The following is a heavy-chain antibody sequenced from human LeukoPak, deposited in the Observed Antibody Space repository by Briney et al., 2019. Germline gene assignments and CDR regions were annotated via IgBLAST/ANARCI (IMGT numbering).Heavy chain of an antibody. CDR2: INHSGST. CDR1: GGSFSGYC. V-gene: IGHV4-34*01. CDR3: ARVPYCSGGSCYYYYYYGMDV. D-gene: IGHD2-15*01. J-gene: IGHJ6*02. Sequence: SETLSLTCDVYGGSFSGYCWSWIRQPPGKGLEWMGEINHSGSTKYNPSLKSRATISVETSKNQFSLKLSSVTAADTAVYYCARVPYCSGGSCYYYYYYGMDVWGQGTTVIVSS.